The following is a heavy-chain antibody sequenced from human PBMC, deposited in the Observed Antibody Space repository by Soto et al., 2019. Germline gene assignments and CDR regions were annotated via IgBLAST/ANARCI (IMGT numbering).Heavy chain of an antibody. CDR2: ISYDGSNK. V-gene: IGHV3-30*18. D-gene: IGHD3-10*01. Sequence: QVQLVESGGGVVQPGRSLRLSCAASGFTFSSYGMHWVRQAPGKGLEWVAVISYDGSNKYYADSVKGRFTISRDNSKNTLYLQMNSLRAEDTAVYYCAKGAYYYGSGSPTLDYWGQGTLVTVSS. CDR3: AKGAYYYGSGSPTLDY. CDR1: GFTFSSYG. J-gene: IGHJ4*02.